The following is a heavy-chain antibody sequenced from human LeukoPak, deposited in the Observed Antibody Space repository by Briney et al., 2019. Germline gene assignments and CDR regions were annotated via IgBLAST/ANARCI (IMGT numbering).Heavy chain of an antibody. CDR3: TTRFSHNDY. Sequence: GGSLTLSCAASGFTFSNAWMSWVRQAPGKGLEWVGRIKSKTDGGTTDYAAHVKGRFTISRDDSKNTQYLQMNSVKTEDTAVYYCTTRFSHNDYWGQGTLVTVSS. CDR1: GFTFSNAW. V-gene: IGHV3-15*01. D-gene: IGHD1-1*01. CDR2: IKSKTDGGTT. J-gene: IGHJ4*02.